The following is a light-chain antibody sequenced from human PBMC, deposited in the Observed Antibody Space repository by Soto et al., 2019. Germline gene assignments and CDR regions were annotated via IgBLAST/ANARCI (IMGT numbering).Light chain of an antibody. CDR2: GAS. CDR3: QQASHLPART. CDR1: QSVSSY. V-gene: IGKV3-11*01. J-gene: IGKJ4*01. Sequence: ENMWRPSRRKRVLFSGEVAPVNTSASQSVSSYLAWYQQRPGQAPRLLIYGASTRATGIPARFSGSGSGTYLNVTVRRLQPSDFAAFPFQQASHLPARTVSGGTKVDIK.